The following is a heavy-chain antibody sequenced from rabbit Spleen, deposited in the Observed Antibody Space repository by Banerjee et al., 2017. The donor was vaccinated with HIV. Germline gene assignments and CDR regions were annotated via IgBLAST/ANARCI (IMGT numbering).Heavy chain of an antibody. CDR3: SRARNSLGYYGDL. CDR1: GFSFSDRDV. Sequence: QEQLEESGGGLVKPEGSLTLTCKASGFSFSDRDVMCWVRQAPGKGLEWIACINTATGKAVYASWVNGRFTISKTSSTTVTLQMSSLTAADTATYFCSRARNSLGYYGDLWGPGTLVTVS. V-gene: IGHV1S45*01. J-gene: IGHJ4*01. D-gene: IGHD1-1*01. CDR2: INTATGKA.